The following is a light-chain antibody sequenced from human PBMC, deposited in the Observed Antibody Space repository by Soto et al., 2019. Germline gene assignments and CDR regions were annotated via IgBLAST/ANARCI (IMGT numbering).Light chain of an antibody. CDR2: AAS. V-gene: IGKV1-6*01. J-gene: IGKJ1*01. Sequence: IQLTQSPSSLSASVGDRVTISCRASRYIRSDLSWYQQRPGQPPKVLIYAASSLQSGVPSRFSGSGSGTDFTLSISSLQPEDFATYYCLQDYNYLWTFGQGTKVEIK. CDR1: RYIRSD. CDR3: LQDYNYLWT.